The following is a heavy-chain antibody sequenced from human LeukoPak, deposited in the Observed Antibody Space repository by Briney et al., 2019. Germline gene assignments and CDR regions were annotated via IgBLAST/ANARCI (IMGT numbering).Heavy chain of an antibody. V-gene: IGHV3-7*03. J-gene: IGHJ4*02. CDR3: AKSDISMVRGVISY. CDR2: INQDESAK. Sequence: PGGSLRLSCAASGFAFSRYWMSWVRQAPGKGLEWVASINQDESAKFYVDSVKGRFTISRDNAKNSLYLQMNSLRAEDTALYYCAKSDISMVRGVISYWGQGTLVTVSS. CDR1: GFAFSRYW. D-gene: IGHD3-10*01.